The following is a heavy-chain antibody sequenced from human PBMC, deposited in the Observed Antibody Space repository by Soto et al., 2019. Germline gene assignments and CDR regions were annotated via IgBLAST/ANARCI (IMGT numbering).Heavy chain of an antibody. V-gene: IGHV3-23*01. CDR1: GLTFSRAD. D-gene: IGHD1-1*01. Sequence: EVQLLESGGGLVQPGGSLRLSCVVSGLTFSRADLSWVRKPPGKGLEWVSASGGSDLSTHYVDSVKGRFTNSRDSPKNTLYLQMNSRSAVDTAVYYFVTPAWNYWGLGTLVTVSS. J-gene: IGHJ4*02. CDR2: SGGSDLST. CDR3: VTPAWNY.